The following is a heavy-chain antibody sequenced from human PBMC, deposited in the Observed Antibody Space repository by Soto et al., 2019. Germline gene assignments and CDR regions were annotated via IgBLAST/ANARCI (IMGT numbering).Heavy chain of an antibody. CDR2: ISSSSSYI. J-gene: IGHJ2*01. CDR1: GFTFSSYS. D-gene: IGHD3-22*01. Sequence: EVQLVESGGGLVKPGGSLRLSCAASGFTFSSYSMNWVRQAPGKGLEWVSSISSSSSYIYYADSVKGRFPISRDNAKNTLYLPTNSLRAEDTAVYYCDRGGPYVYDSGYFDLWGRGTLVTVSS. CDR3: DRGGPYVYDSGYFDL. V-gene: IGHV3-21*01.